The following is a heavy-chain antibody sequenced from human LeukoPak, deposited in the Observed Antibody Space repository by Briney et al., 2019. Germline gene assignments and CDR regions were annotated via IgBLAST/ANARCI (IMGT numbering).Heavy chain of an antibody. J-gene: IGHJ6*02. CDR1: GYTFTSYY. V-gene: IGHV1-46*01. CDR2: INPSGGST. CDR3: AGDRIFLGGSGWYLGFDYCYYGMDV. D-gene: IGHD6-19*01. Sequence: ASVKVSCKASGYTFTSYYMHWVRQAPGQGLEWMGIINPSGGSTSYAQKFQGRVTMTRDTSTNTVYMELSSLRSEDTAVYYCAGDRIFLGGSGWYLGFDYCYYGMDVWGQGTTVTVSS.